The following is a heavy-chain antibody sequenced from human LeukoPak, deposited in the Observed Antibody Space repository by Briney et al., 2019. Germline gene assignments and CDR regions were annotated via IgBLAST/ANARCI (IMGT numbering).Heavy chain of an antibody. Sequence: SETLSLTCTVSGGSISSYYWSWIRQPPGKGLEWIGYIYTSGSTNYNPSLKSRVTISVDTSKNQFSLKLSSVTAADTAVYYCARSRREWELYPTNHAFDIWGQGTMVTVSS. V-gene: IGHV4-4*09. CDR3: ARSRREWELYPTNHAFDI. CDR1: GGSISSYY. J-gene: IGHJ3*02. D-gene: IGHD1-26*01. CDR2: IYTSGST.